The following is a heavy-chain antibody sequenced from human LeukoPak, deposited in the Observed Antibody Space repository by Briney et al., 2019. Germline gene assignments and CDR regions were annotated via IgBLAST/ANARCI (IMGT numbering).Heavy chain of an antibody. CDR2: ISGSGGST. CDR3: AKDVIVATMRYYFDY. D-gene: IGHD5-12*01. V-gene: IGHV3-23*01. CDR1: GFNFSRFA. J-gene: IGHJ4*02. Sequence: GSLKLSRSAFGFNFSRFALGWVRQAPGKGLGWVPAISGSGGSTYYADSVKGRFTISRDNSKNTLYLQMNSLRAEDTAVYYCAKDVIVATMRYYFDYWGQGTLVTVSS.